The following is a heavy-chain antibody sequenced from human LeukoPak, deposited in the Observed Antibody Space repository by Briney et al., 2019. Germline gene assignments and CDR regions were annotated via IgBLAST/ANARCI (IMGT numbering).Heavy chain of an antibody. CDR3: ARDRLYSQWFDP. CDR2: IYNSGST. V-gene: IGHV4-4*07. CDR1: GGSISNYN. J-gene: IGHJ5*02. D-gene: IGHD2-15*01. Sequence: SETLSLTCSVSGGSISNYNWRWIRQSAGKGLEWIGRIYNSGSTNYNPSLKSRVTMSVDTSKEQFSLKMSSVTAADTAVYYCARDRLYSQWFDPWGQGTLVIVSS.